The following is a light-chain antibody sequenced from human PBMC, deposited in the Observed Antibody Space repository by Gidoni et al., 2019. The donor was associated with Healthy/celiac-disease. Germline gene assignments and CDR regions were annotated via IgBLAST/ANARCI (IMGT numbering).Light chain of an antibody. Sequence: QSALTQPASVSGSPGQSITISCTVTSSDVGSYNLVSWYQQHPGKAPKLMIYEVSKRPSGVSNRFSGSKSGNTASLTISGLQAEDEADYYCCSYAGSSTLEFGGGTKLTVL. CDR2: EVS. CDR1: SSDVGSYNL. V-gene: IGLV2-23*02. J-gene: IGLJ3*02. CDR3: CSYAGSSTLE.